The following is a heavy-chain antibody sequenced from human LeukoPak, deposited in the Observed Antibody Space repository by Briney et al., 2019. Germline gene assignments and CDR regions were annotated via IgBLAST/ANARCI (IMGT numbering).Heavy chain of an antibody. Sequence: ASVKVPCNASGFTFSGSAVQWVRQARGQRLKWLGWIIVDSGNTHYVQKLQERVTITRDMSTNTAYMEPSSLTSEDTAVYYCAADSTPMVRGIIIAFAYWGQGTQVTVSS. CDR1: GFTFSGSA. D-gene: IGHD3-10*01. CDR3: AADSTPMVRGIIIAFAY. V-gene: IGHV1-58*01. J-gene: IGHJ4*02. CDR2: IIVDSGNT.